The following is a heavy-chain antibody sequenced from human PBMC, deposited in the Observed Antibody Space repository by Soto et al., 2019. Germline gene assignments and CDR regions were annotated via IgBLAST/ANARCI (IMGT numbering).Heavy chain of an antibody. CDR1: GGTFSTYA. V-gene: IGHV1-69*13. Sequence: SVKVSCKAPGGTFSTYAISWVRQAPGQGLEWMGGIIPMFGTANYAQRFQDRVTITADESTNTVYMELSSLRSEDTAVYYCSNWNDVRYAFDIWGQGTMVTVSS. J-gene: IGHJ3*02. CDR2: IIPMFGTA. D-gene: IGHD1-1*01. CDR3: SNWNDVRYAFDI.